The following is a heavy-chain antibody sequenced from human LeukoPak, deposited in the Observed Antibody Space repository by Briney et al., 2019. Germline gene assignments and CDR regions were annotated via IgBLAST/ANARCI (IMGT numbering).Heavy chain of an antibody. CDR2: ISGSGGST. J-gene: IGHJ4*02. Sequence: ETLSLTCAVYGGSFSGYYWSWVRQAPGKGLEWVSAISGSGGSTYYADSVKGRFTISRDNSKNTLYLQMNSLRAEDTAVYYCAKRRTYSGSYLDYWGQGTLVTVSS. CDR3: AKRRTYSGSYLDY. CDR1: GGSFSGYY. V-gene: IGHV3-23*01. D-gene: IGHD1-26*01.